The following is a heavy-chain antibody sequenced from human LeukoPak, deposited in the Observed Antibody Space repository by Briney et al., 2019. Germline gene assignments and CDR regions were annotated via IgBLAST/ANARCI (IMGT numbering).Heavy chain of an antibody. CDR3: ARGSYGPDY. CDR1: GFTFSSYW. V-gene: IGHV3-7*04. Sequence: PGGSLRLSCATSGFTFSSYWMSWVRQAPGKGLEWVANIKQDGSEKYYVDSVKGLFTISRYDAKNSLYLQMNSLRAEDTAVYYCARGSYGPDYWGQGTLVTVSS. D-gene: IGHD5-18*01. CDR2: IKQDGSEK. J-gene: IGHJ4*02.